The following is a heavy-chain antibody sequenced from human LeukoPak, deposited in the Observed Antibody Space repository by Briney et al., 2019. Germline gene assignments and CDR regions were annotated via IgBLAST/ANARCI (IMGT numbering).Heavy chain of an antibody. J-gene: IGHJ5*02. CDR2: INHSGST. V-gene: IGHV4-34*01. Sequence: SETLSLTCAVYGGSFSGYYWSWIRQPPGKGLEWIGEINHSGSTNYNPSLKSRVTISVDTSKNQFSLKLSSVTAADTAVYYCARGSSGYSYGYYNWFDPWGQGTLVTVSS. D-gene: IGHD5-18*01. CDR3: ARGSSGYSYGYYNWFDP. CDR1: GGSFSGYY.